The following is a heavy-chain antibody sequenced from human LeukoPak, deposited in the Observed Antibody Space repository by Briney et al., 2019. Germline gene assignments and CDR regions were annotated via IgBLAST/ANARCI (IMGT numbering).Heavy chain of an antibody. V-gene: IGHV1-2*02. J-gene: IGHJ3*02. CDR1: GYTYTGYY. CDR3: ARGRELVVDAFDI. D-gene: IGHD1-26*01. Sequence: ASVTVSCKASGYTYTGYYMHWVRQAPGQGLEWMGWINPNSGGTNYAQKFQGRVTMTRDTSISTAYVELSRLRSDDTAVYYCARGRELVVDAFDIWGQGTMVTVSS. CDR2: INPNSGGT.